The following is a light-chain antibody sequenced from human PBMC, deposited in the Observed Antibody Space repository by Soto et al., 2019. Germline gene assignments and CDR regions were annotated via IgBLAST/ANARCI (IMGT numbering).Light chain of an antibody. J-gene: IGLJ1*01. Sequence: QSVLTQPASVSGSPGQSITISCTGTSSDVGGYNHVSWYQQHPGNVPKLMIYEVSNRPSGVSDRFSGSKSGNTASLTISGLQAEDEADYYCSSYIISSTLVFGTGTKVTVL. V-gene: IGLV2-14*01. CDR1: SSDVGGYNH. CDR3: SSYIISSTLV. CDR2: EVS.